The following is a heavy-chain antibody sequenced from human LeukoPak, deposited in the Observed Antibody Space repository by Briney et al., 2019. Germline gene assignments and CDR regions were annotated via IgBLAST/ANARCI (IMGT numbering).Heavy chain of an antibody. D-gene: IGHD3-9*01. CDR1: GYTFTSYG. V-gene: IGHV1-18*01. CDR2: ISAYNGKT. Sequence: EASVKVSCKASGYTFTSYGISWVRQAPGQGLEWMGWISAYNGKTNYAQKLQGRVTMTTDTSTSTAYMELRSRRSDDTAVYYCARVDYDILTGYFIRYYYYGMDVWGQGTTVTVSS. J-gene: IGHJ6*02. CDR3: ARVDYDILTGYFIRYYYYGMDV.